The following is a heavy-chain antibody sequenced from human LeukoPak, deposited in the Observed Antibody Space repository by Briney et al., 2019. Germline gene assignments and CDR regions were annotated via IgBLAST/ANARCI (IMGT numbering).Heavy chain of an antibody. D-gene: IGHD3-22*01. J-gene: IGHJ4*02. V-gene: IGHV1-69*05. Sequence: SVKVSCKASGGTFSSYAISWVRQAPGQGLEWMGGIIPIFGTANYAQKFRGRVTITTDESTSTAYMELSSLRSEDTAVYYCAGPSYYYDSSGYYYGYYFDYWGQGTLVTVSS. CDR3: AGPSYYYDSSGYYYGYYFDY. CDR1: GGTFSSYA. CDR2: IIPIFGTA.